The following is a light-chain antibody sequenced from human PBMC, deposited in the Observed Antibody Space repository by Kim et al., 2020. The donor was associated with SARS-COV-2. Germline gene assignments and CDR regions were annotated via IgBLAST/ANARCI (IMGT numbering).Light chain of an antibody. CDR1: QSISIW. V-gene: IGKV1-5*03. J-gene: IGKJ1*01. Sequence: DIQMTQSPSTLSASVGDRVTITCRASQSISIWLAWYQQKPGRAPKLLIYKASSLESGVPSRFSGSGSGTEFTLTISSLQPDDFATYYCQQYNSYSRAFGQGTKVDIK. CDR3: QQYNSYSRA. CDR2: KAS.